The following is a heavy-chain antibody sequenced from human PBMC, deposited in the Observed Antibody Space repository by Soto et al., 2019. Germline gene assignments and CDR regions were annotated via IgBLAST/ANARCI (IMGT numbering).Heavy chain of an antibody. CDR1: GYTFTGYY. D-gene: IGHD4-17*01. CDR3: ARDLHGDYYFDY. CDR2: INPNSGGT. V-gene: IGHV1-2*02. J-gene: IGHJ4*02. Sequence: ASVKVSCKASGYTFTGYYMHWVRQAPGQGLEWMGWINPNSGGTNYAQKFQGRVTMTRDTSISTAYMELSRLRSDDSAVYYCARDLHGDYYFDYWGQGTLVTVPQ.